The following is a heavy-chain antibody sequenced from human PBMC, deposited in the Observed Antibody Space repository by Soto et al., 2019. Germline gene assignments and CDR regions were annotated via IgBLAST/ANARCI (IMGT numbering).Heavy chain of an antibody. J-gene: IGHJ4*02. V-gene: IGHV2-5*02. CDR2: VYWDDDK. Sequence: QITLKESGPTLVRPTQTLTLTCTFSGFSLSTNGAGVDWIRQPPGKALEWLAVVYWDDDKPYSPSLKSRLTLTKDTSKNQVVLTMTNMDPVDTATYYCAPRGHSGDYFQWGQGALVTVSS. D-gene: IGHD4-17*01. CDR1: GFSLSTNGAG. CDR3: APRGHSGDYFQ.